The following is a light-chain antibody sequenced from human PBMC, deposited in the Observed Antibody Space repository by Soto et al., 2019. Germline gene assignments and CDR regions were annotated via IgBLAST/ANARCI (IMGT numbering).Light chain of an antibody. CDR1: QSVSSSY. CDR2: GAS. V-gene: IGKV3-20*01. Sequence: EIVLTQSPGTLSLSPGERATLSCRASQSVSSSYLAWYQQKPGQAPRLLIYGASSRATGIPDRFSGSGSGTDFTLTISRLEPEDFALYYCHQYASSFGTFGQGTKVDTK. J-gene: IGKJ1*01. CDR3: HQYASSFGT.